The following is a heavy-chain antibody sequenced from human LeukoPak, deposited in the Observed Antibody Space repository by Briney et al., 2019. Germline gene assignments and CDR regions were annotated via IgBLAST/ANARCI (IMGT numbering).Heavy chain of an antibody. Sequence: GASVKVSCKASGGTFSSYAISWVRQAPGQGLEWMGGIIPIFGTANYAQKFQGGVTITTDESTSTAYMELCSLRSEDTAVYYCATYSGSYYPFDYWGQGTLVTVSS. J-gene: IGHJ4*02. CDR1: GGTFSSYA. CDR3: ATYSGSYYPFDY. D-gene: IGHD1-26*01. V-gene: IGHV1-69*05. CDR2: IIPIFGTA.